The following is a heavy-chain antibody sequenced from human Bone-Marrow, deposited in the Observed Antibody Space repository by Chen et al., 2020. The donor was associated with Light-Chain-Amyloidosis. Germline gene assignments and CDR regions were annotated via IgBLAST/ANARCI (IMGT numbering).Heavy chain of an antibody. CDR3: ARRRDGYNFDY. V-gene: IGHV5-51*01. CDR1: GYTFPNYW. Sequence: EVQLEQSGPEVKKPGESLKISCKGSGYTFPNYWIGWVRQMPGKGLEWMGVIYPDDSDASYSPSFEGQLAISADKSLTTAYLQWGSLKASDTAMYYCARRRDGYNFDYWGQGTLVTVSS. D-gene: IGHD5-12*01. CDR2: IYPDDSDA. J-gene: IGHJ4*02.